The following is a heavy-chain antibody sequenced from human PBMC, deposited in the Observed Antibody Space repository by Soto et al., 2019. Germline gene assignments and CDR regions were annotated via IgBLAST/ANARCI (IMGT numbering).Heavy chain of an antibody. V-gene: IGHV3-11*06. D-gene: IGHD2-15*01. Sequence: GGSLRLSCAASGFTFSDYYMSWIRQAPGKGLEWVSYISSSSSYTNYADSVKGRFTISRDNAKNSLYLQMNSLRAEDTAVYYCARVRGVSVVVVAAYFDYWGQGTLVTVSS. CDR1: GFTFSDYY. CDR3: ARVRGVSVVVVAAYFDY. J-gene: IGHJ4*02. CDR2: ISSSSSYT.